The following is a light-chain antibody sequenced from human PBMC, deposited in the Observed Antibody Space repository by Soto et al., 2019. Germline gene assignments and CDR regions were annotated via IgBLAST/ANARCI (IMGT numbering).Light chain of an antibody. V-gene: IGKV3-20*01. J-gene: IGKJ2*01. CDR2: GAS. CDR1: QSVSSSY. Sequence: EIVLTQSPGTLSLSPGERATLSCRASQSVSSSYLAWYQHKPGQAPRLLIYGASSRATGIADRFSGSGSGTDFTLTISRLEPEDFAVYYCQQYGSSPHTFGQGTTLEIK. CDR3: QQYGSSPHT.